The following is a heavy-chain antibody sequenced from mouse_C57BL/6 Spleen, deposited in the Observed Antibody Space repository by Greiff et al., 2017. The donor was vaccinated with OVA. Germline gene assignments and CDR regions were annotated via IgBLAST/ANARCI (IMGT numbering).Heavy chain of an antibody. CDR2: INPGSGGT. V-gene: IGHV1-54*01. J-gene: IGHJ2*01. Sequence: VQLQQSGAELVRPGTSVKVSCKASGYDFTNYLIEWVKQRPGQGLEWIGVINPGSGGTNYNEKFQGKATLTADKSSSTAYMQLSSLTSEDSAVYFCARSRYVGYFDYWGQGTTLTVSS. CDR3: ARSRYVGYFDY. D-gene: IGHD2-14*01. CDR1: GYDFTNYL.